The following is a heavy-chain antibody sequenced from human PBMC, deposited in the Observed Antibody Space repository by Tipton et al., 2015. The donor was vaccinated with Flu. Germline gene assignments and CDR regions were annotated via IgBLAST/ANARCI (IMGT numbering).Heavy chain of an antibody. Sequence: SLRLSCAASGFTFNRYAMHWVRQAPGRGLEYVAAVASNGFDTYYADSVKDRFTISRDNFKNTVHLQMDSLRPEDMAVYYCARTAKNNWNYGLDYWGQGTLVTVSP. CDR1: GFTFNRYA. CDR3: ARTAKNNWNYGLDY. J-gene: IGHJ4*02. CDR2: VASNGFDT. D-gene: IGHD1-7*01. V-gene: IGHV3-64*02.